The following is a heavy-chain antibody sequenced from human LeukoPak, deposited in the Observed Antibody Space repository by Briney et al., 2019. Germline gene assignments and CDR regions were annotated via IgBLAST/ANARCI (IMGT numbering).Heavy chain of an antibody. V-gene: IGHV4-4*07. CDR3: AREDSSGWYGLYYFDY. CDR2: IYTSGST. Sequence: SETLSLTCTVSGGSISSYYWSWIRQPAGKGLEWIGRIYTSGSTNCNPSLKSRVTMSVDTSKNQFSLKLSSVTAADTAVYYCAREDSSGWYGLYYFDYWGQGTLVTVSS. D-gene: IGHD6-19*01. CDR1: GGSISSYY. J-gene: IGHJ4*02.